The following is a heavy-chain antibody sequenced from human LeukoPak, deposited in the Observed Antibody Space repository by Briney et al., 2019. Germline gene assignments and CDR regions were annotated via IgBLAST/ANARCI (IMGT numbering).Heavy chain of an antibody. V-gene: IGHV1-2*02. CDR1: GYTFTGHY. Sequence: ASVKVSCKASGYTFTGHYIHWVRQAPGQGLEWMGWINPKNAGTNYAQKFQGRVTMTRDTSTGTAYMELSRLRSDDTAVYYCARTLYIAAAPGGFDYWGQGTLVTVSS. CDR2: INPKNAGT. CDR3: ARTLYIAAAPGGFDY. D-gene: IGHD6-13*01. J-gene: IGHJ4*02.